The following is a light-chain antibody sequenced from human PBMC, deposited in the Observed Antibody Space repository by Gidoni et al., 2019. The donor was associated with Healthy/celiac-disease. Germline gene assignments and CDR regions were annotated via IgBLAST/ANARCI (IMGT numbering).Light chain of an antibody. CDR2: GAS. CDR3: QQYGSSPYT. Sequence: EIVLTQSPGTLSLSPGERATLSCRASQSVSSTYLAWYQQKPGQAPRLLIYGASSRATGIPDRFSGSESGTDFTLTISRLEPEDFAVYYCQQYGSSPYTFGQGTTLEIK. CDR1: QSVSSTY. V-gene: IGKV3-20*01. J-gene: IGKJ2*01.